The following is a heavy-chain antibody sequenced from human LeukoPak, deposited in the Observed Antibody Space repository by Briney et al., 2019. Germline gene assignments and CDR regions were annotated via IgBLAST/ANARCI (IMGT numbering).Heavy chain of an antibody. V-gene: IGHV1-8*01. J-gene: IGHJ4*02. D-gene: IGHD1-26*01. CDR2: MNPNSGNT. CDR1: GYTFTSYD. CDR3: AILGEAGAKTLFDY. Sequence: ASVKVSCKASGYTFTSYDINWVRQATGQGLEWMGWMNPNSGNTGYAQKFQGRVTMTRNTSISTAYMGLSSLRSEDTAVYYCAILGEAGAKTLFDYWGQGTLVTVSS.